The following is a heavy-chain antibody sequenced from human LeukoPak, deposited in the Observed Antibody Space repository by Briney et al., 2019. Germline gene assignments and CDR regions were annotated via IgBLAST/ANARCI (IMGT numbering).Heavy chain of an antibody. CDR3: ARSSRELGGYAPWELMPPFDY. CDR2: ITATSSST. J-gene: IGHJ4*02. Sequence: GGSLRLSCAASGFTFSSYGMSWVRQAPGKGLEWVSAITATSSSTHDADSVQGRFTISRDNSKNTLYLQMNSLRAEDTAVYYCARSSRELGGYAPWELMPPFDYWGQGTLVTVSS. CDR1: GFTFSSYG. V-gene: IGHV3-23*01. D-gene: IGHD1-7*01.